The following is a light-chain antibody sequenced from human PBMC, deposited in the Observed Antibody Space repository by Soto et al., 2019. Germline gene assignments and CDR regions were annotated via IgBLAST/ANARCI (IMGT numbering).Light chain of an antibody. CDR2: RIS. CDR3: MQATQFPHT. V-gene: IGKV2-24*01. Sequence: DIVMTQTPLSSPVTLGQPASISCRSSQSLVHSDGNTYLNWLQQRPGQPPRLLMYRISNRFSGVRDRFSGSGAGTDFTLKISRVEAEDVGVYYCMQATQFPHTFGQGTKLEIK. CDR1: QSLVHSDGNTY. J-gene: IGKJ2*01.